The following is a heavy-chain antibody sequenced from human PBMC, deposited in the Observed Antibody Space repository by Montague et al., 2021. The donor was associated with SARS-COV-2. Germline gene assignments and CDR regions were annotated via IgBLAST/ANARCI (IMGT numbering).Heavy chain of an antibody. CDR2: VYYGGNT. Sequence: SETLSLTCTVSGGSISSDYWAWIRQPPGKGLEWSGFVYYGGNTYYNPSLRGRVTISVDTSSNHFSLTLSSVTAADTAIYYCARHYDHSSRVDPWGQGTLVTVSS. CDR1: GGSISSDY. CDR3: ARHYDHSSRVDP. J-gene: IGHJ5*02. V-gene: IGHV4-59*08. D-gene: IGHD3-16*01.